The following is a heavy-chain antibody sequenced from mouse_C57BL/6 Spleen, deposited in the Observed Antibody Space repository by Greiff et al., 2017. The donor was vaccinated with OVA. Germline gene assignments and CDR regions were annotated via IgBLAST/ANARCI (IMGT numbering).Heavy chain of an antibody. J-gene: IGHJ1*03. CDR3: AREGEGYDGSYWYFDV. D-gene: IGHD2-2*01. CDR1: GYTFTDYY. V-gene: IGHV1-84*01. Sequence: QVQLQQSGPELVKPGASVKISCKASGYTFTDYYINWVKQRPGQGLEWIGWIYPGSGNTKYNEKFKGKATLTVDTSSSTAYMQLSSLTSEDSAVYFCAREGEGYDGSYWYFDVWGTGTTVTVSS. CDR2: IYPGSGNT.